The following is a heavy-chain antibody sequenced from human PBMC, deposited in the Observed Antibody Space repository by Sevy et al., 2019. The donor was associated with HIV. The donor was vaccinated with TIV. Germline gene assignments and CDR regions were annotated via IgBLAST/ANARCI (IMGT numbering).Heavy chain of an antibody. CDR2: ISSSGSTI. D-gene: IGHD6-19*01. V-gene: IGHV3-11*01. CDR3: ARAFDSSGWYLSRILLSRREFDY. Sequence: GSLRLSCAASGFTFSDYYMSWIRQAPGKGLEWVSYISSSGSTIYYADSVKGRFTISRDNAKNSLYLQMNSLRAEDTAVYYCARAFDSSGWYLSRILLSRREFDYWGQGTLVTVSS. CDR1: GFTFSDYY. J-gene: IGHJ4*02.